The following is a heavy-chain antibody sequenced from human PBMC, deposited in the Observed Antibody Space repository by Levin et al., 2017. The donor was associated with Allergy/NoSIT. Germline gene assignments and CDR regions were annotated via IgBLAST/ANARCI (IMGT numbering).Heavy chain of an antibody. D-gene: IGHD4-17*01. V-gene: IGHV5-10-1*01. J-gene: IGHJ4*02. CDR2: IDPSDSYT. CDR1: GYSFTGYW. CDR3: ARHVPGDYEGFDY. Sequence: GESLKISCKGSGYSFTGYWISWVRQMPGKGLEWMGRIDPSDSYTNYNPSFQGHVTISADKSISTAYLQWSSLKASDSVMYYCARHVPGDYEGFDYWGQGTLVTVSS.